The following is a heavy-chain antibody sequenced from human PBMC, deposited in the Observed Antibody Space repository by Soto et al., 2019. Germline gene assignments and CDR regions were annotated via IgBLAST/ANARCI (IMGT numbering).Heavy chain of an antibody. D-gene: IGHD1-26*01. J-gene: IGHJ4*02. CDR2: IYYSGST. CDR1: GGSISSSSYY. V-gene: IGHV4-39*01. CDR3: AGSKGGSYFNTYYFDY. Sequence: QLQLQESGPGLVKPSETLSLTCTVSGGSISSSSYYWGWIRQPPGKGLEWIGSIYYSGSTYYNPSLKSRVTISVDTSKNQFSLKLSSVTAADTAVYYCAGSKGGSYFNTYYFDYRGQGTLVTVSS.